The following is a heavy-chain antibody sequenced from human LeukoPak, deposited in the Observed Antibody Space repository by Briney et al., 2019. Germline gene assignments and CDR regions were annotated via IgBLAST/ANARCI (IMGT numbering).Heavy chain of an antibody. Sequence: GRSLRLSCAASGFTFSSHGMHWVRQAPGKGLEWVAVIWYDGSNKYHADSVKGRFTISRDNSKNTLYLQMNSLRAEDTAVYYCARGPDYYDSSGSFDYWGQGTLVTVSS. CDR1: GFTFSSHG. D-gene: IGHD3-22*01. J-gene: IGHJ4*02. V-gene: IGHV3-33*01. CDR3: ARGPDYYDSSGSFDY. CDR2: IWYDGSNK.